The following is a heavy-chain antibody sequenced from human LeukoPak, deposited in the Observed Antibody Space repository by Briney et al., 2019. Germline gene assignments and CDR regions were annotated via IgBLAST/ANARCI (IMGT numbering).Heavy chain of an antibody. CDR2: MSSHSGNA. CDR1: GYTFTSYD. CDR3: ARGNSADH. J-gene: IGHJ5*02. Sequence: ASVRVSCKASGYTFTSYDINWVRQAPGQGLEWVGRMSSHSGNAAYAQKFQGRITITSNSSITTAYMELSSLRSEDTAVYYCARGNSADHWGQGTLVTVSS. D-gene: IGHD1-1*01. V-gene: IGHV1-8*03.